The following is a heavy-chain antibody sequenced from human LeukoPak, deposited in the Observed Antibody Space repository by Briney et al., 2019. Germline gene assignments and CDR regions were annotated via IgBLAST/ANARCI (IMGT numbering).Heavy chain of an antibody. J-gene: IGHJ5*02. CDR2: IIPVFGTA. V-gene: IGHV1-69*13. D-gene: IGHD3-22*01. Sequence: GASVKVSCKASGGTFSSNAISWVRQAPGQGLEWMGGIIPVFGTAKYAQKFQGRVTITADESTSTAYMDLSSLRSEDTAVYYCAMTTTMIANTWFDPWGQGTLVTVSS. CDR3: AMTTTMIANTWFDP. CDR1: GGTFSSNA.